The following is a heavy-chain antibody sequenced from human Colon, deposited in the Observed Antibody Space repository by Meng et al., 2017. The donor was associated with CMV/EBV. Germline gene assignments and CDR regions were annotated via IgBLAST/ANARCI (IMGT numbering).Heavy chain of an antibody. CDR3: TREGFDY. J-gene: IGHJ4*02. CDR2: IKPSTGDT. V-gene: IGHV1-2*06. Sequence: SVHLSSKASGYTFTGYWMHWVRQAPGQGLEWMGRIKPSTGDTNYAQNFQGRVTVTRDTSISTVYMEVNSLTSDDTAVYYCTREGFDYWGQGALSPSPQ. CDR1: GYTFTGYW.